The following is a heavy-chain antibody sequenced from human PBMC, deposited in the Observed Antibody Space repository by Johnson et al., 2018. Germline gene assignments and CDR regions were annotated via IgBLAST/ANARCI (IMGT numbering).Heavy chain of an antibody. CDR1: GFSFGDYG. CDR3: TRMDRMPAGWHFDY. V-gene: IGHV3-49*03. Sequence: VQLQESGGDWVQPGRSLRLSCTTSGFSFGDYGMGWIRQAPGKGLEWVGFIRRRSHGATTEYAASVKDRFTISRDDAKRVAYLQMSSLKTEDTAVYYCTRMDRMPAGWHFDYWGQGTLVTVSS. CDR2: IRRRSHGATT. D-gene: IGHD5-24*01. J-gene: IGHJ4*02.